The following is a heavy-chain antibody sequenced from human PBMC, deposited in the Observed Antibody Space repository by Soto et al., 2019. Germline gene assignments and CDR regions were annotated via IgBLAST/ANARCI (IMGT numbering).Heavy chain of an antibody. CDR1: GVSVKNVGFF. J-gene: IGHJ6*02. CDR2: IYSSGDT. D-gene: IGHD1-26*01. V-gene: IGHV4-31*03. Sequence: QVQLQESGPGLVKPSQSLSLTCTVSGVSVKNVGFFWSWVRKHPGKGLEWIGYIYSSGDTFYNPSQNGCVTISVDTSKDQYTLTLRSVTATDTAVYYCARPRNTISIVYALDAWSQGTTVSV. CDR3: ARPRNTISIVYALDA.